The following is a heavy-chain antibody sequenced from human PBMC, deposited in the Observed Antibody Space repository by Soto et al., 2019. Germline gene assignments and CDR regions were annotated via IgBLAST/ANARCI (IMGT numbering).Heavy chain of an antibody. D-gene: IGHD2-15*01. Sequence: GGSLRLSCAAFGFTFSSYAMSWVRQAPGKGLEWVSCISGSGGSTYYADSVKGRFTPSSDNSNNTLYLQMNSLRAEDAAGYYCASRAPYCTGGRCFLSPFDYWGQGTLVTVSS. CDR3: ASRAPYCTGGRCFLSPFDY. V-gene: IGHV3-23*01. J-gene: IGHJ4*02. CDR2: ISGSGGST. CDR1: GFTFSSYA.